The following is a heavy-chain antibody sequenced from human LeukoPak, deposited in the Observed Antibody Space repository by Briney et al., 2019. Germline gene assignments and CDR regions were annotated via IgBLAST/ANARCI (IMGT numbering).Heavy chain of an antibody. CDR2: ISGSGGST. D-gene: IGHD2-15*01. CDR3: AKDRGYCSGGSCPGYYFDY. V-gene: IGHV3-23*01. J-gene: IGHJ4*02. Sequence: GGSLRLSCAASGFTFSSYAMSWVRQAPGKGLEWVAAISGSGGSTYYADSVKGRFTISRDNSKNTLYLQMNSLRAEDTAVYYCAKDRGYCSGGSCPGYYFDYWGQGTLVTVSS. CDR1: GFTFSSYA.